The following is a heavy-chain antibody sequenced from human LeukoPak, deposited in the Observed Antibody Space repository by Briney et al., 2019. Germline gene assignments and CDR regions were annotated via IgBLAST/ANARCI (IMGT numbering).Heavy chain of an antibody. CDR3: VRDWRSLYLDF. Sequence: GGSLRLSCAASGFTFRNHGRHWVRQAPGKGLEGGAVIWYDGSIQYYADSVKGRLTIPRDNSENTVSLQMNSLRAEDTAVYYCVRDWRSLYLDFWGQGTLVAVSS. CDR1: GFTFRNHG. CDR2: IWYDGSIQ. V-gene: IGHV3-33*01. J-gene: IGHJ4*02. D-gene: IGHD3-3*01.